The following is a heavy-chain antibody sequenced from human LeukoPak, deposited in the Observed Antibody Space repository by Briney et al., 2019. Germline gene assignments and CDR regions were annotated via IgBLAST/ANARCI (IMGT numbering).Heavy chain of an antibody. CDR1: GGSISSYY. Sequence: PSETLSLTCTVSGGSISSYYWSWIRQPPRKGLEWIGYIYYRGSTNYNPSLKNLVTISVDTSKNEFSLMLSSVNAADTAVYYCARGKSVAVAGYFDYWGQGTLVTVSS. J-gene: IGHJ4*02. CDR2: IYYRGST. CDR3: ARGKSVAVAGYFDY. V-gene: IGHV4-59*01. D-gene: IGHD6-19*01.